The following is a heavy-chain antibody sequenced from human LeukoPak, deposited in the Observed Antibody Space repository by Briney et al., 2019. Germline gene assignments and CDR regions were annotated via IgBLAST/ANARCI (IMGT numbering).Heavy chain of an antibody. V-gene: IGHV4-39*01. CDR3: ARRSYGYDY. J-gene: IGHJ4*02. D-gene: IGHD5-18*01. CDR1: GGSISNYY. CDR2: IYYSGST. Sequence: SETLSLTCTVSGGSISNYYWGWIRQPPGKGLEWIGSIYYSGSTYYNPSLKSRVTVSVDTSKNQFSLKLSSVTAADTAVYYCARRSYGYDYWGQGTLVTVSS.